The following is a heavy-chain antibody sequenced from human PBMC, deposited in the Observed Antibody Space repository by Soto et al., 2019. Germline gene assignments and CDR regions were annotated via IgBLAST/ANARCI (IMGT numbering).Heavy chain of an antibody. CDR3: ASKGATYYDILTGYYKKEKTRGYYYYGMDV. CDR1: GGSISSSSYY. CDR2: IYYSGST. Sequence: PSETLSLTCTVSGGSISSSSYYWGWIRQPPGKGLEWIGSIYYSGSTYYNPSLKSRVTISVDTSKNQFSLKLSSVTAADTAVYYCASKGATYYDILTGYYKKEKTRGYYYYGMDVWGQGTTVTVSS. J-gene: IGHJ6*02. V-gene: IGHV4-39*01. D-gene: IGHD3-9*01.